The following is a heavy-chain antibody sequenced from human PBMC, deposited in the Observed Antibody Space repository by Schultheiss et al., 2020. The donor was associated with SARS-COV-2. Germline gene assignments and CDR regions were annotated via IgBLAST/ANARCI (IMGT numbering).Heavy chain of an antibody. V-gene: IGHV1-46*01. J-gene: IGHJ6*02. CDR2: INPNGGST. CDR1: GYTFTSYY. Sequence: ASVKVSCKASGYTFTSYYMHWVRQAPGQGLEWMGIINPNGGSTSYAQKLQGRVTMTTDTSTSTAYMELSSLRSEDTAVYYCARVSYYYGMDVWGQGTTVTVS. CDR3: ARVSYYYGMDV.